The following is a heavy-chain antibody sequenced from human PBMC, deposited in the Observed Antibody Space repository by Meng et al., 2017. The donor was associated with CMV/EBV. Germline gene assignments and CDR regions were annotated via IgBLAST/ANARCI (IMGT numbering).Heavy chain of an antibody. V-gene: IGHV3-15*01. CDR2: IKSKVDGGTT. Sequence: LVGAGGGLTKPGESLRLSCVISGRSFSDSWMSWVRQAPGKGLEWVGLIKSKVDGGTTDYAAPLRGRFSISRDDSKNTMYLQMNSLKTDDTAVYYCTTGRGGYNAEDYWGQGTLVTVSS. D-gene: IGHD1-1*01. J-gene: IGHJ4*02. CDR1: GRSFSDSW. CDR3: TTGRGGYNAEDY.